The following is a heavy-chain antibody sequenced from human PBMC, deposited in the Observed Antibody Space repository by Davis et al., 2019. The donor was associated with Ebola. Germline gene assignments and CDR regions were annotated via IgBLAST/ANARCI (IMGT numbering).Heavy chain of an antibody. CDR3: AREGDIFGEFDP. Sequence: SETLSLTCAVHGGSFSGYYWSWIRQPPGKGLEWIGEMDHSGNTNYNPSLKSRVTISIDTSKKQISLNLTSVTAADTAVYYCAREGDIFGEFDPWGQGTLVTVSS. D-gene: IGHD3-9*01. CDR1: GGSFSGYY. CDR2: MDHSGNT. J-gene: IGHJ5*02. V-gene: IGHV4-34*01.